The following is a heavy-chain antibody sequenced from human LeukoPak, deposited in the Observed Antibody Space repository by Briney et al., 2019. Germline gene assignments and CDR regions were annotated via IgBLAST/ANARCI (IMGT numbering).Heavy chain of an antibody. D-gene: IGHD6-19*01. V-gene: IGHV4-34*01. CDR2: INHSGST. CDR1: GGSFSGYY. J-gene: IGHJ4*02. Sequence: NSSETLSLTCAVYGGSFSGYYWSWIRQPPGKGLEWIGEINHSGSTNYNPSLKSRVTISVDTSKNQFSLKLSSVTAADTAVYYCARGGPDSSGWDILRKKNQNDYWGQGTLVTVSS. CDR3: ARGGPDSSGWDILRKKNQNDY.